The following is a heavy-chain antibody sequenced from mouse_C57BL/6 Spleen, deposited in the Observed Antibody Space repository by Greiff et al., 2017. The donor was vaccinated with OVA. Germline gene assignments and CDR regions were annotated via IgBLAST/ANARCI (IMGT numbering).Heavy chain of an antibody. CDR3: ARVLRDFDV. Sequence: EVKVVESEGGLVQPGSSMKLSCTASGFTFSDYYMAWVRQVPEKGLEWVANINYDGSSTYYLDSLKSRFIISRDNAKNILYLQMSSLKSEDTATYYCARVLRDFDVWGTGTTVTVSS. CDR2: INYDGSST. CDR1: GFTFSDYY. V-gene: IGHV5-16*01. J-gene: IGHJ1*03.